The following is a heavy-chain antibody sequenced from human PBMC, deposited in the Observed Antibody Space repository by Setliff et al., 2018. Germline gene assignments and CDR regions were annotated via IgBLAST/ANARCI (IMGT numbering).Heavy chain of an antibody. V-gene: IGHV4-38-2*02. CDR3: ARTPSWSTPFDY. J-gene: IGHJ4*02. CDR2: IYHSGST. CDR1: GDSIDTDIW. D-gene: IGHD1-1*01. Sequence: PSETLSLTCTVSGDSIDTDIWWSWIRQPPGKGLEWIGSIYHSGSTYYNPSLKSRVTISVDTSKNQFSLKLSSVTAADTAVYYCARTPSWSTPFDYWGQGTLVTVSS.